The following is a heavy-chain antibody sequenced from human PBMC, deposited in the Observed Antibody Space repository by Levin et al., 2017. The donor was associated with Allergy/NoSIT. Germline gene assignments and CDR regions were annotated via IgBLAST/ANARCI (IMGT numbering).Heavy chain of an antibody. CDR1: GFTFSDYY. D-gene: IGHD6-19*01. CDR2: ITFSGNTR. V-gene: IGHV3-11*01. J-gene: IGHJ4*02. CDR3: AREGRASDTGWYKQFDY. Sequence: GGSLRLSCATSGFTFSDYYMSWIRQAPGKGLEWVSYITFSGNTRYYADSVKGRFTISRDNAKNSVYLQMNSLRAEDTAVYYCAREGRASDTGWYKQFDYWGQGTLVTVSS.